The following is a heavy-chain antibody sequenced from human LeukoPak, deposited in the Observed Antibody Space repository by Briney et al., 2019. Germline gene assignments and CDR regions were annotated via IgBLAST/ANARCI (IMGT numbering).Heavy chain of an antibody. J-gene: IGHJ4*02. CDR1: GFTFSNYE. Sequence: GGSLRLSCAASGFTFSNYEMHWVRQAPGKGLEWVSYISSSGSDIYYADSVKGRFTISRDNAKNSLYLHMNSLRAEDTALYYCARAVGAAAYFDYWGQGTLVTVSS. CDR3: ARAVGAAAYFDY. D-gene: IGHD2-15*01. CDR2: ISSSGSDI. V-gene: IGHV3-48*03.